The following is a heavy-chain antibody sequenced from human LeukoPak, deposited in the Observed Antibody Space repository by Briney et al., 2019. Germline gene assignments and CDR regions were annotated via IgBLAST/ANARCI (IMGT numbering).Heavy chain of an antibody. J-gene: IGHJ4*02. CDR2: IYYSGST. V-gene: IGHV4-39*07. D-gene: IGHD3-22*01. CDR1: GGSISSSSYY. Sequence: PSETLSPTCTVSGGSISSSSYYWGWIRQPPGKGLEWIGSIYYSGSTYYNPSLKSRVTISVDTSKNQFSLKLSSVTAADTAVYYCARELGDSSGYYYLDYWGQGTLVTVSS. CDR3: ARELGDSSGYYYLDY.